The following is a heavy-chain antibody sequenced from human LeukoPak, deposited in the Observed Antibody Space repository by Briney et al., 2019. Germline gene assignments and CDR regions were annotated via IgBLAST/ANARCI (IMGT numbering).Heavy chain of an antibody. V-gene: IGHV1-69*04. CDR2: IIPILGIA. D-gene: IGHD5-24*01. J-gene: IGHJ3*02. CDR3: ARDQVENDAAPAFDI. Sequence: GASVKVSCKASGGTFSSYAISWVRQAPGQGLEWMGRIIPILGIANYAQKFQGRVTITADKSTSTAYMELSSLRSEDTAVYYCARDQVENDAAPAFDIWGQGTMVTVSS. CDR1: GGTFSSYA.